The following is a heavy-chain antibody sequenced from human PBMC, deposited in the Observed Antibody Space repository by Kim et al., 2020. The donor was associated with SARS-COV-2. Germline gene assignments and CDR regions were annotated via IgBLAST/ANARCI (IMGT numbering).Heavy chain of an antibody. Sequence: SETLSLTCTVSGGSISSYYWSWIRQPAGKGLEWIGRIYTSGSTNYNPSLKSRVTMSVDTSKNQFSLKLSSVTAADTAVYYCARALTRSEMATNYYFDYWGQGTLVTVSS. CDR2: IYTSGST. J-gene: IGHJ4*02. D-gene: IGHD5-12*01. CDR3: ARALTRSEMATNYYFDY. CDR1: GGSISSYY. V-gene: IGHV4-4*07.